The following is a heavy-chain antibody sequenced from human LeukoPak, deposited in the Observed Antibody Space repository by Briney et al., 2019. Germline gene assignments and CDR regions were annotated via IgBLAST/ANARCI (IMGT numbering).Heavy chain of an antibody. CDR2: INNDGSGT. CDR1: GFTFSSYW. J-gene: IGHJ4*02. D-gene: IGHD1-26*01. CDR3: ARGYSGGYYN. Sequence: GGSLRLSCAASGFTFSSYWMHWVRHAPGKGLVWVSRINNDGSGTTYADSVKGRFTISRDNAKNTLYLQMNSLRAEDTAVYYCARGYSGGYYNWGQGTLVTVSS. V-gene: IGHV3-74*01.